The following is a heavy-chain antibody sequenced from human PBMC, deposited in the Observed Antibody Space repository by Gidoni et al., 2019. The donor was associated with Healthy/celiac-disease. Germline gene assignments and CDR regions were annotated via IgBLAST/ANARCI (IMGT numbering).Heavy chain of an antibody. J-gene: IGHJ6*02. V-gene: IGHV4-31*03. CDR1: GGSISSGGYY. CDR3: ARVQDGDYYDSSGYEALDV. CDR2: IYYSGST. D-gene: IGHD3-22*01. Sequence: QVHLQESGPGLVKPSQTLSLTCTVSGGSISSGGYYWSWIRQHPVRGLECIGYIYYSGSTYQHSSLKSRVTISGDTSKNQFSLKLSSVTAADTAVYYCARVQDGDYYDSSGYEALDVWGQGTTVTVSS.